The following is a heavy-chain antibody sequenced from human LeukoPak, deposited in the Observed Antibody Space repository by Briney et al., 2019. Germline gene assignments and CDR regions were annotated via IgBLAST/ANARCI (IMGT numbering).Heavy chain of an antibody. CDR2: GSDSGGT. D-gene: IGHD2-8*01. V-gene: IGHV4-34*01. J-gene: IGHJ5*02. CDR3: AKNGQSGFSFDP. Sequence: SETLSLTCAVYGGSLNGHYWSWIRQPPGMGLEWIGEGSDSGGTKFNPSLKSRVTISADTSKNQFSLKLSPVTAADTAVYYCAKNGQSGFSFDPWGQGTLVTVSS. CDR1: GGSLNGHY.